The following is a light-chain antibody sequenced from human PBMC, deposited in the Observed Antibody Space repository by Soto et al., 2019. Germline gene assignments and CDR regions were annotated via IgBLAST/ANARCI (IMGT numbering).Light chain of an antibody. CDR2: EVS. J-gene: IGLJ2*01. V-gene: IGLV2-8*01. CDR1: SSDIGSCNS. Sequence: QSALTQPPSASGSPGQSVTISCTGTSSDIGSCNSVSWYQQHPGKVPKLLISEVSKRPSGVPDHFSGSKSGNTASLTVSGLQAEDEADYYCSSCRGTDVVFGGGTKLTVL. CDR3: SSCRGTDVV.